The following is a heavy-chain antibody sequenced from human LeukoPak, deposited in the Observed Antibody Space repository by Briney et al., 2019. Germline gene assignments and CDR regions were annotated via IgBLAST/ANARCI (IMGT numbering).Heavy chain of an antibody. J-gene: IGHJ4*02. CDR1: GFIFNNAW. CDR2: IKIKVDGGTP. Sequence: PGGSLRLSCAASGFIFNNAWMSWVRRAPGKGLEWVGGIKIKVDGGTPAYAAPVKGTFTISRDDYKNTLYVQMNSLETEDTAVYYCTTVTDGGSDYWGKGTLVTVSS. V-gene: IGHV3-15*01. D-gene: IGHD2-8*01. CDR3: TTVTDGGSDY.